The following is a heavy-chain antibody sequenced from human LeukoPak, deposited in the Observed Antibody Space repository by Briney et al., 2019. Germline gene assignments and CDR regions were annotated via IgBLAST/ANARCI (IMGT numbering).Heavy chain of an antibody. Sequence: PGGSLRLSCVTSGFTFSNYGMHWVRQVPGKGLEWVAVISYDARSNFHVDSVKGRFTISRDNSKNTLYLQMNSLRAEDTAVYYCAKDGSGSYYPSAYYFDYWGQGTLVTVSS. J-gene: IGHJ4*02. CDR3: AKDGSGSYYPSAYYFDY. CDR2: ISYDARSN. D-gene: IGHD1-26*01. CDR1: GFTFSNYG. V-gene: IGHV3-30*12.